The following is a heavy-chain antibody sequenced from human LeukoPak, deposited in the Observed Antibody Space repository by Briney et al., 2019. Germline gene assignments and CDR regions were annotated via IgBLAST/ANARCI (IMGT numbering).Heavy chain of an antibody. V-gene: IGHV4-59*01. D-gene: IGHD2-2*03. CDR1: GGSISSYY. CDR2: IYYSGST. CDR3: ARSQLDIVVVPAFDY. J-gene: IGHJ4*02. Sequence: SETLSPTCTVSGGSISSYYWSWIRQPPGKGLEWIGYIYYSGSTNYNPSLKSRVTISVDTSKNQFSLKLSSVTAADTAVYYCARSQLDIVVVPAFDYWGQGTLVTVSS.